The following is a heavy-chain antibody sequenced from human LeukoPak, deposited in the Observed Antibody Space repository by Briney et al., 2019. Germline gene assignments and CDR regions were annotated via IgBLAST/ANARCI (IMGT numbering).Heavy chain of an antibody. CDR2: IILNSGET. J-gene: IGHJ4*02. D-gene: IGHD2-2*01. Sequence: GASVKVSCKASGYTFSSHHIYWLRQAPGQGLEWLGWIILNSGETFYAGTFQGRLSITSDTSKSSTYMDLASLAPDDTAVYYCARGPVPAPRRGIYFDYWGQGSLITVSS. V-gene: IGHV1-8*01. CDR3: ARGPVPAPRRGIYFDY. CDR1: GYTFSSHH.